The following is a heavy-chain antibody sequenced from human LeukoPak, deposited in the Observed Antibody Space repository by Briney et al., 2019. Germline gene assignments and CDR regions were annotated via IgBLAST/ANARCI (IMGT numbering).Heavy chain of an antibody. Sequence: SETLSLTCTVSGGSISSYYWSWIRQPPGKGLEWIGYIYYSGSTNYNPSLKSRVTISVDTSKNQFSLQLNSVTPEDTAVYYCVRLVGGDIDYWGQGTLVTVSS. D-gene: IGHD5-12*01. CDR3: VRLVGGDIDY. CDR2: IYYSGST. CDR1: GGSISSYY. V-gene: IGHV4-59*12. J-gene: IGHJ4*02.